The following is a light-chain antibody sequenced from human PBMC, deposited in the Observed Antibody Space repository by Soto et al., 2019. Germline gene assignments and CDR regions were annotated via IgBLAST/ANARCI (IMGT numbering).Light chain of an antibody. CDR3: CSYAGSSGLGV. CDR2: DVS. J-gene: IGLJ1*01. Sequence: QSALTQPRSVSGSPGQSVTISCTGTSSDVGGYNYVSWYQQHPGKAPKLMIYDVSKRPSGVPDRFSGSNSGNTASLTLSGLQAEDEAEYYYCSYAGSSGLGVFGTGTKLTVL. V-gene: IGLV2-11*01. CDR1: SSDVGGYNY.